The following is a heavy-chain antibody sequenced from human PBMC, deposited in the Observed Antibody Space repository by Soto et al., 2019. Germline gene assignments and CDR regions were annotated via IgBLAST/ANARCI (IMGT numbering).Heavy chain of an antibody. CDR2: ISYDGSNK. V-gene: IGHV3-30*18. Sequence: GGSLRLSCAASGFTFSSYGMHWVRQAPGKGLEWVAVISYDGSNKYYADSVKGRFTISRDNSKNTLYLQMNSLRAEDTAVYYCAKDVYGSGSYLQEYYFDYWGQGTLVTVSS. J-gene: IGHJ4*02. D-gene: IGHD3-10*01. CDR1: GFTFSSYG. CDR3: AKDVYGSGSYLQEYYFDY.